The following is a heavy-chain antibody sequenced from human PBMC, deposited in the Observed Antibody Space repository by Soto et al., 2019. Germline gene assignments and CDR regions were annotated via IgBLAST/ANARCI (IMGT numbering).Heavy chain of an antibody. J-gene: IGHJ5*02. CDR3: ARDWNCSNTRCQNCFDP. V-gene: IGHV1-18*01. Sequence: ASVKVSCKASGYTFTSYGVSWVRQAPGQGLEWMGWISGNTGKTNYAQNLQGRVTMTTDTSTSTAYMELRSLRSDDTAVYYCARDWNCSNTRCQNCFDPWGQGTLVTVS. CDR2: ISGNTGKT. D-gene: IGHD2-2*01. CDR1: GYTFTSYG.